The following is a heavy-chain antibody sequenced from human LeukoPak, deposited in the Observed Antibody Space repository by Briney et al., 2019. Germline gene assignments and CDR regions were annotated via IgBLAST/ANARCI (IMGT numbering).Heavy chain of an antibody. J-gene: IGHJ5*01. V-gene: IGHV3-64D*06. Sequence: GSLRLSCAASGFTFSTYAMHWVRQAPGKGLEYVSAISSKGDSTFYADSVKGRFTISRDSSKNTLYLQMSSLRTEDTAVYYCVKASSDYYYDSWGQGALVTVSS. CDR3: VKASSDYYYDS. CDR1: GFTFSTYA. CDR2: ISSKGDST. D-gene: IGHD3-22*01.